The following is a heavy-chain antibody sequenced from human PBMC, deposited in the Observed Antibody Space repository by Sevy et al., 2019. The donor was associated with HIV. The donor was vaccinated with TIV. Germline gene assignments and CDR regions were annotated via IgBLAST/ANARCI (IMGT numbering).Heavy chain of an antibody. CDR1: GFTFSSYG. Sequence: GGSLRLSCAASGFTFSSYGMHWVRQAPGKGLEWVAVIWYDGSNKYYADSVKGRFTISRDNSKNTLYLQMNSLGAEDTAVYYCARPGIAVAGPDAFDIWGKGTMVTVSS. D-gene: IGHD6-19*01. CDR2: IWYDGSNK. V-gene: IGHV3-33*01. CDR3: ARPGIAVAGPDAFDI. J-gene: IGHJ3*02.